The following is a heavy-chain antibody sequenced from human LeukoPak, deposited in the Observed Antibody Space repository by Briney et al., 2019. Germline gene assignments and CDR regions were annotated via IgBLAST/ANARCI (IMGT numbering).Heavy chain of an antibody. CDR1: GGSISSGGYY. V-gene: IGHV4-30-2*01. Sequence: SETLSLTCTVSGGSISSGGYYWSCIRQPPGKGLEWIGYIYRSGSTYYNPSLKSRVTISVGRSKSQFSLNLTSFTAADTAVYYCARWQQFLAHFDYWGQGILVAVSS. J-gene: IGHJ4*02. CDR3: ARWQQFLAHFDY. D-gene: IGHD6-13*01. CDR2: IYRSGST.